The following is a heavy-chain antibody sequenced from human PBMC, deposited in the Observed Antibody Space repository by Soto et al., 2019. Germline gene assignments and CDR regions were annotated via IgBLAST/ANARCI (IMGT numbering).Heavy chain of an antibody. Sequence: GGSLRLSCVASGFPCSSKTMSWVRQAPGKGLEWVSAISGSGGSTYYADSVKGRFTISGDNSKNTLYLQMNSLRAEDTAVYYCATHHQDIVVVVDATRPFEYWGQGTLVTVSS. J-gene: IGHJ4*02. CDR1: GFPCSSKT. CDR3: ATHHQDIVVVVDATRPFEY. D-gene: IGHD2-15*01. V-gene: IGHV3-23*01. CDR2: ISGSGGST.